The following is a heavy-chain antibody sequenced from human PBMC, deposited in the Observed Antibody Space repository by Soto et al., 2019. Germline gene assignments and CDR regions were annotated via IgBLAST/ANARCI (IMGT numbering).Heavy chain of an antibody. CDR2: FDPEDGET. CDR3: ATDSGYDFWSGYYRYYYYMDV. V-gene: IGHV1-24*01. D-gene: IGHD3-3*01. CDR1: GYTPTELS. Sequence: GASVKVSCKVSGYTPTELSMHWVRQAPGKGLEWMGGFDPEDGETIYAQKFQGRVTMTEDTSTDTAYMELSSLRSEDTAVYYCATDSGYDFWSGYYRYYYYMDVWGKGTTVTVSS. J-gene: IGHJ6*03.